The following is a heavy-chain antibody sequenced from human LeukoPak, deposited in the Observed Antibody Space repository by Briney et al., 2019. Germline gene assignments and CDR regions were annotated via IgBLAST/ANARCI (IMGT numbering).Heavy chain of an antibody. V-gene: IGHV4-59*01. J-gene: IGHJ6*03. Sequence: SETLSLTCTVSGGSISSYYWRWIRQPPGRGLEWIGNIYYSESTNHNPSLKSRVTISVDTSKNQFSLKLSSVTAADTAVYYCTRGSIAYYYMDVWGKGTTVTISS. D-gene: IGHD3-22*01. CDR2: IYYSEST. CDR1: GGSISSYY. CDR3: TRGSIAYYYMDV.